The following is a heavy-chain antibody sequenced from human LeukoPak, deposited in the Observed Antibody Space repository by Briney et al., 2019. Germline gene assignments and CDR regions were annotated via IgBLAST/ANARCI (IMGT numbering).Heavy chain of an antibody. V-gene: IGHV1-8*02. D-gene: IGHD4-23*01. CDR2: MNPNSGNT. CDR1: GGTFSSYA. CDR3: ARGVETTVVTPGY. J-gene: IGHJ4*02. Sequence: ASVKVSCKASGGTFSSYAISWVRQAPGQGLEWMGWMNPNSGNTGYAQKFQGRVTMTRNTSISTTYMELSSLRSEDTAVYYCARGVETTVVTPGYWGQGTLVTVSS.